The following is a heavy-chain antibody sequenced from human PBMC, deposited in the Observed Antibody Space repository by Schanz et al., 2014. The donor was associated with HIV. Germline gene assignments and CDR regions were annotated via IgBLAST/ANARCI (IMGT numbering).Heavy chain of an antibody. CDR1: EYTFTGYY. CDR3: ARARAKIEGRPVGNWFDP. Sequence: QVQLVQSGAEVKKPGASVRVSCKASEYTFTGYYVHWVRQATGQGLEWMGWMNPNSGHTGYAQKFQGRVDMTRTASISTAYMELRGLTSEDTAVYFCARARAKIEGRPVGNWFDPWGQGTLVTVSS. CDR2: MNPNSGHT. J-gene: IGHJ5*02. V-gene: IGHV1-8*02.